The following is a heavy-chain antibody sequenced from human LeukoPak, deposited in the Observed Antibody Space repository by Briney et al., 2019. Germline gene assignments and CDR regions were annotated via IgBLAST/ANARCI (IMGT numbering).Heavy chain of an antibody. D-gene: IGHD5-12*01. CDR2: IIPIFGTA. Sequence: GASVKVSCKASGGTFSSYAISWVRQAPGQGLEWMGGIIPIFGTANYAQKFQGRVTITEDKSTSTAYMELSSLRSEDTAVYYCARVRLYSGYDYYFDYWGQGTLVTVSS. CDR3: ARVRLYSGYDYYFDY. J-gene: IGHJ4*02. V-gene: IGHV1-69*06. CDR1: GGTFSSYA.